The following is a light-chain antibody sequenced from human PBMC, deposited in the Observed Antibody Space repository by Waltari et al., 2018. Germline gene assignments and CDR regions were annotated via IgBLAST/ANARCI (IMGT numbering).Light chain of an antibody. CDR1: QSSTSYS. CDR2: GAS. Sequence: IVLTQSPGTLSFPPGERATLSCRTSQSSTSYSLAWYKQKPGQAPRLRIYGASSRATGIPDRFSGSGSGTDFTLTISRLEPEDFAVYYCQQDSGSAPVTFGGGTKVEIK. V-gene: IGKV3-20*01. J-gene: IGKJ4*01. CDR3: QQDSGSAPVT.